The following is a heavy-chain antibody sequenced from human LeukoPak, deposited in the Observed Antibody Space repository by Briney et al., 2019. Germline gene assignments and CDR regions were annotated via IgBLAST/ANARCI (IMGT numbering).Heavy chain of an antibody. CDR2: LTSDGSST. D-gene: IGHD3-22*01. Sequence: PGGYLRLSGASYGFTFSNYWMHWVRQAPGKGMEWVSRLTSDGSSTTYADSVKGRFTISRDNAKSTLYLQVNSLRAEDTAVYYCVRGHSRGNYYDAFDLWGQGTMVIVSS. CDR1: GFTFSNYW. CDR3: VRGHSRGNYYDAFDL. J-gene: IGHJ3*01. V-gene: IGHV3-74*01.